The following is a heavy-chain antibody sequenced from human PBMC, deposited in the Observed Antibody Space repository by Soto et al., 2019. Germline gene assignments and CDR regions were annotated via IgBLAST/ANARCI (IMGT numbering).Heavy chain of an antibody. CDR3: ARDLASIMITFDP. D-gene: IGHD3-16*01. CDR2: ISSSGSTI. CDR1: GFTFSDYY. J-gene: IGHJ5*02. Sequence: GGSLRLSCAASGFTFSDYYMSWIRQAPGKGLEWVSYISSSGSTIYYADSVKGRFTISRDNAKNSLYLQMNSLRAEDTAVYYCARDLASIMITFDPWGQGTLVTVSS. V-gene: IGHV3-11*01.